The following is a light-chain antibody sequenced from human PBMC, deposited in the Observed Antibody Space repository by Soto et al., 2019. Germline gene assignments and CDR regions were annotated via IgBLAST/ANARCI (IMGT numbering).Light chain of an antibody. V-gene: IGLV2-23*02. CDR3: CSDAGSSTYF. CDR2: EVT. Sequence: QSVLTQPGSVSGSPGQSVTISCTRTSSDVGSFNFVSWYQQHPGKAPKVVIYEVTKRPSGVSNRFSGSKSGNTAYLTIYGLQADDEADYYCCSDAGSSTYFFGTGTKVTVL. J-gene: IGLJ1*01. CDR1: SSDVGSFNF.